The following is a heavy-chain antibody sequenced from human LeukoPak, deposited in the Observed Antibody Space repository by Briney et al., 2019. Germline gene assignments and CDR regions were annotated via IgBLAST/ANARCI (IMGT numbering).Heavy chain of an antibody. CDR2: IYSSGST. J-gene: IGHJ4*02. CDR1: GFTVSSNY. Sequence: GGSLRLSCAASGFTVSSNYMSWVRQAPGKGLEWVSIIYSSGSTYYADSVKGRFTISRDNSKNTLYLQTNSLRAEDTAVYHCAREALGGGGYWGQGTLVTVSS. V-gene: IGHV3-66*01. CDR3: AREALGGGGY. D-gene: IGHD3-10*01.